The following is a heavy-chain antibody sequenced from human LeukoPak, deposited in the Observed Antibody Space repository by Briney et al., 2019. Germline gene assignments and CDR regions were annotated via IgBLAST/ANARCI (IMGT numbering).Heavy chain of an antibody. CDR2: IYYSGST. J-gene: IGHJ4*02. CDR3: ARARNLGYCSGGSCRSFDY. D-gene: IGHD2-15*01. Sequence: PETLSLTCTVSGGSVSSGSYYWSWIRQPPGKGLEWIGYIYYSGSTNYNPSLKSRVTISVDTSKNQFSLKLSSVTAADTAVYYCARARNLGYCSGGSCRSFDYWGQGTLVTVSS. CDR1: GGSVSSGSYY. V-gene: IGHV4-61*01.